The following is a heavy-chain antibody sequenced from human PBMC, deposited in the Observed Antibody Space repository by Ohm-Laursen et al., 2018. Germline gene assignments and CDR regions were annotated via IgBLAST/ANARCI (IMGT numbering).Heavy chain of an antibody. CDR3: ARLYGDHFDS. CDR2: VYYSGIT. V-gene: IGHV4-31*03. D-gene: IGHD4-17*01. CDR1: GGSISRGSSY. Sequence: SQTLSLTCTVSGGSISRGSSYWSWIRQHPGKGLEWIGYVYYSGITYYNPSLQSRVSISVDTSKNGFSLKLSSVTAADTAVYYCARLYGDHFDSWGQGTLVPVSS. J-gene: IGHJ4*02.